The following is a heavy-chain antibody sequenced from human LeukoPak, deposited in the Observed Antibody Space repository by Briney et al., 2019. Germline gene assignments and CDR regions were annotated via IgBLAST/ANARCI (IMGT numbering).Heavy chain of an antibody. Sequence: SETLSLTCAVYGGSFSGYFWSWIRQPPGKGLEWIGEINHSGSTNYNPSLKSRVTISVDTSKNQFSLKLSSVTAADTAVYYCARASVIAIPFSYWGQGTLVTLSS. V-gene: IGHV4-34*01. D-gene: IGHD2-21*01. CDR2: INHSGST. CDR1: GGSFSGYF. CDR3: ARASVIAIPFSY. J-gene: IGHJ4*02.